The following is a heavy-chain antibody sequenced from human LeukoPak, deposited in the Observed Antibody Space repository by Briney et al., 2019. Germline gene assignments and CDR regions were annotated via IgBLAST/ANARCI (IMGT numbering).Heavy chain of an antibody. CDR3: ARTTEGGYTYDYFYYYYMDV. CDR1: GGSISRSNW. J-gene: IGHJ6*03. CDR2: IYHSGST. V-gene: IGHV4-4*02. Sequence: PSGTLSLTCAVSGGSISRSNWWSWVRQPPGKGLEWIGEIYHSGSTNYNPSLKSRVTISVDKSKNQFSLKLSSVTAADTAVYYCARTTEGGYTYDYFYYYYMDVWGKGTTVTISS. D-gene: IGHD5-18*01.